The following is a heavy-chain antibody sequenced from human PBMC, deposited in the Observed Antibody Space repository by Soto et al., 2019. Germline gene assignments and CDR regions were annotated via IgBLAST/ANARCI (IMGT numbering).Heavy chain of an antibody. Sequence: EVQLVQSGAEVKKPGESLKISCKGSGYTFTSYWIGWVRQVPGKGLEWMGIVYPGNSDTRYSPSFQGQVTLSVDKSIDTAYLQWSSLRASDTAMYYCARRITVFGVPGYRYFDFWGQGTLVTVSS. J-gene: IGHJ4*02. CDR3: ARRITVFGVPGYRYFDF. V-gene: IGHV5-51*01. CDR2: VYPGNSDT. CDR1: GYTFTSYW. D-gene: IGHD3-3*01.